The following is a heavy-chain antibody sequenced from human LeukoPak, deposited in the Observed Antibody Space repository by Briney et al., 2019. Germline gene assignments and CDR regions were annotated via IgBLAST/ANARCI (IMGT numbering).Heavy chain of an antibody. Sequence: ASVKVSCKASGYTFTGYYMHWVRQAPGQGLEWMGWINPNSGGTNYAQKFQGWVTMTRDTSISTAYMELRRLRSDDTAVYYCASTYYYDTSYGVDVWGQGTTVTVSS. CDR2: INPNSGGT. J-gene: IGHJ6*02. CDR1: GYTFTGYY. D-gene: IGHD3-22*01. V-gene: IGHV1-2*04. CDR3: ASTYYYDTSYGVDV.